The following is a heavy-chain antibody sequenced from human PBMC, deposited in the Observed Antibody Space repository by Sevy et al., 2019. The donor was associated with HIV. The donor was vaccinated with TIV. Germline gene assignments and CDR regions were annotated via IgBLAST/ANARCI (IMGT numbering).Heavy chain of an antibody. CDR2: INHSGST. J-gene: IGHJ5*02. V-gene: IGHV4-34*01. D-gene: IGHD2-2*01. Sequence: SETLSLTCAVYGGSFSGYYWNWIRQPPGKGLEWIGEINHSGSTNYNPSLKSRVTISVDTSKNQFSLKLSSVPAADTAVYYCARAPPIVVVPAGPSWFDPWGQGTLVTVSS. CDR3: ARAPPIVVVPAGPSWFDP. CDR1: GGSFSGYY.